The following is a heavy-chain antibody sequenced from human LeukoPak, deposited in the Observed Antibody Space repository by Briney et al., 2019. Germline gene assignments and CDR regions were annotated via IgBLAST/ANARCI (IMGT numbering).Heavy chain of an antibody. CDR3: ARNTYQAIAAATQKNYYYMDV. V-gene: IGHV4-39*07. D-gene: IGHD6-13*01. CDR2: INHSGST. CDR1: GGSISRSSYY. Sequence: PSETLSPTCTVSGGSISRSSYYWSWIRQPLGKGLEWIGEINHSGSTNYNPSLKSRVTVSVDTSKNQFSLKLSSVTAADTAVYYCARNTYQAIAAATQKNYYYMDVWGKGTTVTVSS. J-gene: IGHJ6*03.